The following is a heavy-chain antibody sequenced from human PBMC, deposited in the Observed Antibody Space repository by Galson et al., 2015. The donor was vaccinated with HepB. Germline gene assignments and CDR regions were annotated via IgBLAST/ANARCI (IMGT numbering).Heavy chain of an antibody. CDR2: IWYDGSNK. J-gene: IGHJ6*02. CDR1: GFTFSSYG. Sequence: SLRLSCAASGFTFSSYGMHWVREAPGKGLEWVAVIWYDGSNKYYADSVKGRFTISRDNAKNSLYLQMNSLRAEDTAVYYCARMSMVRGVIIFYYGMDVWGQWTTVTLSS. V-gene: IGHV3-33*01. D-gene: IGHD3-10*01. CDR3: ARMSMVRGVIIFYYGMDV.